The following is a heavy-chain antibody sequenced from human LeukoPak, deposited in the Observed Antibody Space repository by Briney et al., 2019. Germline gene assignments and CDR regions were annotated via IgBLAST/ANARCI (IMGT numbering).Heavy chain of an antibody. J-gene: IGHJ6*03. Sequence: GGSLRLSCAASGFTFSSYAMSWVRQAPGKGLEWVSAISGSGGSTYYADSVKGRFTISRDNSKNTLYLQMNSLRAEDTAVYYCAKGDSSGRYYYYYYMDVWGKGTTVTIS. D-gene: IGHD6-19*01. CDR1: GFTFSSYA. CDR3: AKGDSSGRYYYYYYMDV. CDR2: ISGSGGST. V-gene: IGHV3-23*01.